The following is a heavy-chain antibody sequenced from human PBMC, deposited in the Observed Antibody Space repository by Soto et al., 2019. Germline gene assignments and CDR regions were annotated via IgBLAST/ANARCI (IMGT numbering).Heavy chain of an antibody. D-gene: IGHD3-9*01. V-gene: IGHV3-33*01. Sequence: PGGSLRLSCAASGFTFSSYGMHWVRQAPGKGLEWVAVIWYDGSNKYYADSVKGRFTISRDNSKNTLYLQMNSLRAEDTAVYYCARDSAYYYDILTGYQTTRFDYWGQGTLVTVSS. CDR2: IWYDGSNK. J-gene: IGHJ4*02. CDR3: ARDSAYYYDILTGYQTTRFDY. CDR1: GFTFSSYG.